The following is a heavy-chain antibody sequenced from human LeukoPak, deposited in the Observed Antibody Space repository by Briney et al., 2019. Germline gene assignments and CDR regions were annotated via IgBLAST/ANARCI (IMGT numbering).Heavy chain of an antibody. CDR1: GGSFSGYY. CDR2: INHSGST. CDR3: ARPVIPNYYDSSGYDY. J-gene: IGHJ4*02. Sequence: PSETLSLTCAVYGGSFSGYYWSWIRQPPGKGLEWIGEINHSGSTNYDPSLKSRVTISVDTSKNQFSLKLSSVTAADTAVYYCARPVIPNYYDSSGYDYWGQGTLVTVSS. V-gene: IGHV4-34*01. D-gene: IGHD3-22*01.